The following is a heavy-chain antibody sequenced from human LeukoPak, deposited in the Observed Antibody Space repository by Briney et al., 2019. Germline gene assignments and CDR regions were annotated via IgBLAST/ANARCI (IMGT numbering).Heavy chain of an antibody. CDR2: IINSGGST. CDR1: GFTFSTYA. J-gene: IGHJ4*02. V-gene: IGHV3-23*01. CDR3: AKDIYGDYGGLDY. D-gene: IGHD4-17*01. Sequence: PGGSLRLSCAASGFTFSTYAMNWVSQAPGKGLEWVSTIINSGGSTYDADSVKGRFTISRDNSKNTLYLQMNSLRAEDTAVYYCAKDIYGDYGGLDYWGQGTLVTVSS.